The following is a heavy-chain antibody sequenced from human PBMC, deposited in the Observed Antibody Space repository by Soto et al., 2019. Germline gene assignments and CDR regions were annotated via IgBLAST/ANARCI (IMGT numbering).Heavy chain of an antibody. V-gene: IGHV3-33*01. J-gene: IGHJ4*02. CDR2: IWYDGSNK. CDR3: ARGLAYGDYIDY. CDR1: GFTFSSYG. Sequence: GGSLGLSCAASGFTFSSYGMHWVRQAPGKGLEWVAVIWYDGSNKYYADSVKGRFTISRDNSKNTLYLQMNSLRAEDTAVYYCARGLAYGDYIDYWGQGTLVTVS. D-gene: IGHD4-17*01.